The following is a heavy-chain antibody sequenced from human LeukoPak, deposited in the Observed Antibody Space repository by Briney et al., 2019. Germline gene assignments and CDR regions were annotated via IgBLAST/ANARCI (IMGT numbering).Heavy chain of an antibody. CDR1: GGSISSGDYS. D-gene: IGHD3-9*01. CDR3: ARGEAEESNFDWGTARGMDV. Sequence: NTSETLSLTCAVSGGSISSGDYSWSWIRQPPGKGLEWIGYIYYSGSTYYNPSLKSRVTISVDTSKNQFSLKLSSVTAADTAVYYCARGEAEESNFDWGTARGMDVWGQGTTVTVSS. J-gene: IGHJ6*02. CDR2: IYYSGST. V-gene: IGHV4-30-4*01.